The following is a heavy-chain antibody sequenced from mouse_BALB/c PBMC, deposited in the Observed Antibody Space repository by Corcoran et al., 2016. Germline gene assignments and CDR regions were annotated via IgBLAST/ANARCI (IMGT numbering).Heavy chain of an antibody. Sequence: EVQLQQSGPELVKPGASVKMSCQASGYTFTSYVMHWVKQKPGQGLEGIGYINPYNDGTKYNEKFKGKATLTSDKSSSTAYMVLSSVTSEDSAVYYCARYGYYYAMDYWGQGTSVTVSS. CDR1: GYTFTSYV. V-gene: IGHV1S136*01. D-gene: IGHD1-2*01. J-gene: IGHJ4*01. CDR3: ARYGYYYAMDY. CDR2: INPYNDGT.